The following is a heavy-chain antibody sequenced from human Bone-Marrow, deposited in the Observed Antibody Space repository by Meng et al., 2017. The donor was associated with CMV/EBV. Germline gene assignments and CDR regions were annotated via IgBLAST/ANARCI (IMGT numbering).Heavy chain of an antibody. V-gene: IGHV3-30-3*01. J-gene: IGHJ4*02. CDR1: GFTFNTHA. Sequence: CVASGFTFNTHAMSWVRQAPGKGLEWVSVISYDGSNKYYADSVKGRFTISRDNSKNTLYLQMNSLRAEDTAVYYCAKDLADYDTLDYWGQGTLVTVSS. D-gene: IGHD3-9*01. CDR3: AKDLADYDTLDY. CDR2: ISYDGSNK.